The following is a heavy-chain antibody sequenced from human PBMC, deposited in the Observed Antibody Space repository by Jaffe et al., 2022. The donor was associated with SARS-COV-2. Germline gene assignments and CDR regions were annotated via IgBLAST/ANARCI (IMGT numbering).Heavy chain of an antibody. D-gene: IGHD3-22*01. CDR2: INHSGST. J-gene: IGHJ5*02. Sequence: QVQLQQWGAGLLKPSETLSLTCAVYGGSFSGYYWSWIRQPPGKGLEWIGEINHSGSTNYNPSLKSRVTISVDTSKNQFSLKLSSVTAADTAVYYCARAPDYYYDSSGHDNWFDPWGQGTLVTVSS. CDR3: ARAPDYYYDSSGHDNWFDP. V-gene: IGHV4-34*01. CDR1: GGSFSGYY.